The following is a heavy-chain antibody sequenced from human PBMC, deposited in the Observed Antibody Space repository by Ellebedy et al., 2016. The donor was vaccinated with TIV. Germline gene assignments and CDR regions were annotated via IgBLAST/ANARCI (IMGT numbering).Heavy chain of an antibody. Sequence: MPGGSLRLSCAVYGGSFSGNYWSWIRQPPGKGLAWIGEINDRGSTNYNPFLKSRVTISVDTSKNQFSLKLTSVSAADTAVYYCARGALAILGVVTGYYGLDVWGQGTTVTVSS. CDR3: ARGALAILGVVTGYYGLDV. D-gene: IGHD3-3*01. J-gene: IGHJ6*02. V-gene: IGHV4-34*01. CDR1: GGSFSGNY. CDR2: INDRGST.